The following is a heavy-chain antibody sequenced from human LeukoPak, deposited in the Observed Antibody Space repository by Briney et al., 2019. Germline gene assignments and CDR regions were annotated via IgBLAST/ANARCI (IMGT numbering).Heavy chain of an antibody. CDR2: INPNSGGT. Sequence: EASVKVSCKASGYTFTGYYMHWVRQAPGQGLEWMGWINPNSGGTNYAQKFQGWVTMTRDTSISTAYMELSRLRSDDTAVYYCARAYMTAMVDYGMDVWGQGTTVTVSS. D-gene: IGHD5-18*01. V-gene: IGHV1-2*04. CDR1: GYTFTGYY. J-gene: IGHJ6*02. CDR3: ARAYMTAMVDYGMDV.